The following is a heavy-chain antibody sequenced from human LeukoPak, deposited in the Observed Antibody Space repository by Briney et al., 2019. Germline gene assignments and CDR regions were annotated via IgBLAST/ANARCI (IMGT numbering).Heavy chain of an antibody. CDR1: GYTFTSYG. D-gene: IGHD3-22*01. J-gene: IGHJ4*02. CDR3: ARGGTYDSSGYYPFDY. CDR2: ISAYNGNT. V-gene: IGHV1-18*01. Sequence: GASVKVSCKASGYTFTSYGISWVRQAPGQGLEWMGWISAYNGNTNYAQKLQGRVTMTTDTSTSTAYMELRSLRSDDTAVYCCARGGTYDSSGYYPFDYWGQGTLVTVSS.